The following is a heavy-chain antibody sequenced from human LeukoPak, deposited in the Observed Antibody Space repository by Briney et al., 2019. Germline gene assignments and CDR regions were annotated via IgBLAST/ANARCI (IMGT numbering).Heavy chain of an antibody. Sequence: RGSLRLSWAASGFTFSSDGMHWVRQAPGKGLEWVAFIRYDGSNKYYADSVKGRFTISRDNSKNTLYLQMNSLRAEDTAVYYCAKELGSGDGFDYWGQGTLVTVSS. CDR1: GFTFSSDG. V-gene: IGHV3-30*02. CDR3: AKELGSGDGFDY. J-gene: IGHJ4*02. D-gene: IGHD6-19*01. CDR2: IRYDGSNK.